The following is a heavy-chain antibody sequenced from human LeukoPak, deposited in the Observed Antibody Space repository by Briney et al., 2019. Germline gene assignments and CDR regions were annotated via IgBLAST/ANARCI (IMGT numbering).Heavy chain of an antibody. V-gene: IGHV4-61*02. CDR1: SGSINSGSYS. J-gene: IGHJ3*02. CDR3: ARADRSGYFGNVVAFDI. D-gene: IGHD3-22*01. Sequence: PSETLSLTCTVSSGSINSGSYSWTWIRQPAGKGLEWIGRIHISGSTDYTPSLKSRVTISEDTSKNQFSLKLSSVTAADTAVYYCARADRSGYFGNVVAFDIWGQGTMVTVSS. CDR2: IHISGST.